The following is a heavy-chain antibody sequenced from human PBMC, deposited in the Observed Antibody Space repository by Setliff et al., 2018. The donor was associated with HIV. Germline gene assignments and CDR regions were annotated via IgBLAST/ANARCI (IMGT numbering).Heavy chain of an antibody. CDR3: ARHVFYGDYHYYYYMDV. J-gene: IGHJ6*03. D-gene: IGHD4-17*01. Sequence: GESLKISCKGSGYSFTSYWIGWVRQMPGKGLEWMGIIYPGDSDTRYSPSSQGQVTISADKSISTAYLQWSSLKASDTAMYYCARHVFYGDYHYYYYMDVWGKGTPVTVSS. V-gene: IGHV5-51*01. CDR1: GYSFTSYW. CDR2: IYPGDSDT.